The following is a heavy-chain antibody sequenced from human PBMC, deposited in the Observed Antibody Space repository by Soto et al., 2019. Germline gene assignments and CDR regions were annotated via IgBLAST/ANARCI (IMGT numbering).Heavy chain of an antibody. CDR2: IYHSGDT. CDR3: ARARIVVAGTIVDY. J-gene: IGHJ4*02. CDR1: GYSLTSGYY. Sequence: SETLSLTCAVSGYSLTSGYYCGWIRQPPGKGLEWIGRIYHSGDTYYTPSLKSRVTISVDTSKNHFSLKLTSVTAAATAVYYCARARIVVAGTIVDYWGQGTLVTVSS. V-gene: IGHV4-38-2*01. D-gene: IGHD6-19*01.